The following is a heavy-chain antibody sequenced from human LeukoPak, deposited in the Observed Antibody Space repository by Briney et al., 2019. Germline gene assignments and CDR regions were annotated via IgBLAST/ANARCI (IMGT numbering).Heavy chain of an antibody. CDR2: IYYSGST. CDR3: ARNTYYFDNSAGTFDF. Sequence: SETLSLTCTVSGGSISSYYWSWIRQPPGKGLEWIGYIYYSGSTNYNPSLKSRVTISVDTSKNQFSLKLNSVTAADTAVFYCARNTYYFDNSAGTFDFWGQGTLVTVSS. CDR1: GGSISSYY. V-gene: IGHV4-59*08. J-gene: IGHJ4*02. D-gene: IGHD3-22*01.